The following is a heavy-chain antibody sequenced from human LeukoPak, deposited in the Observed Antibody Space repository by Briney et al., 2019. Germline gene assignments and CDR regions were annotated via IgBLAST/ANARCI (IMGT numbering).Heavy chain of an antibody. CDR2: INSDGSST. CDR1: GFTFSSYW. D-gene: IGHD3-3*01. CDR3: ARGTIVSGYYFDY. Sequence: PGGSLRLSCAASGFTFSSYWMHWVRQAPGKGLVWVSRINSDGSSTSYADSVKGRFTISRDNAKNTLYLQMNSLRAEDTAVYYCARGTIVSGYYFDYWGQGTLVTVSS. J-gene: IGHJ4*02. V-gene: IGHV3-74*01.